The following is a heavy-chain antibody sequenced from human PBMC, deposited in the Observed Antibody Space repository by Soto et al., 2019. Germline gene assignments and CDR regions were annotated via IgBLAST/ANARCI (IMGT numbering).Heavy chain of an antibody. CDR2: TTGSGANK. CDR1: GFTFKNYA. J-gene: IGHJ1*01. Sequence: EVNLLESGGGVVQPGESLRISCVGSGFTFKNYAMTWVRQAPGKGLEWVSGTTGSGANKHYADSVRGRFTISTDNSKKTLYLKMKSLSVEATAVYYCAKDGDFGEDGPAEYFEHWGQGTLVTVSS. V-gene: IGHV3-23*01. D-gene: IGHD4-17*01. CDR3: AKDGDFGEDGPAEYFEH.